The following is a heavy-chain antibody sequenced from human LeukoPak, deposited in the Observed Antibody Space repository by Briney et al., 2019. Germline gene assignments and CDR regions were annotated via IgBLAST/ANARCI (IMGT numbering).Heavy chain of an antibody. V-gene: IGHV3-9*01. CDR1: GFTFDDYA. Sequence: GRSLRLSCAASGFTFDDYAMHWVRQAPGKGLEWVSGISWNSGSIGYADSVKGRFTISRDNSKNTLYLQMNSLRAEDTAVYYCAKELYSYGYPFDYWGQGTLVTVSS. CDR2: ISWNSGSI. D-gene: IGHD5-18*01. J-gene: IGHJ4*02. CDR3: AKELYSYGYPFDY.